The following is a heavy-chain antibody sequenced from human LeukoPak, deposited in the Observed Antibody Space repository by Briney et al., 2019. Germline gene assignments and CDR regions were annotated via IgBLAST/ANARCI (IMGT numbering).Heavy chain of an antibody. CDR3: ATYSHWVAGDV. J-gene: IGHJ6*02. D-gene: IGHD3-16*01. CDR2: MNEDGSEK. CDR1: GFTFSKSW. V-gene: IGHV3-7*01. Sequence: GGSLRLSCAASGFTFSKSWMSWVRQAPRKGLEWVANMNEDGSEKDYVDSVKGRFTIYRDNARKSLYLQMSSLRAEDTAVYYCATYSHWVAGDVWGQGTTVTVSS.